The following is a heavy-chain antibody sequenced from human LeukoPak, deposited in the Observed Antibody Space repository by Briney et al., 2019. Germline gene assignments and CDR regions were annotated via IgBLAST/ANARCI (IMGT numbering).Heavy chain of an antibody. D-gene: IGHD6-19*01. Sequence: SETLSLTCTVSGGSISSYYWSWIRQPPGKGLEWIGYIYYSGSTNYNPSLKSRVTISVDTSKNQFSLKLSSVTAADTAVYYCARDQSSGWYKLGAFDIWGQGTMVTVSS. CDR1: GGSISSYY. J-gene: IGHJ3*02. CDR2: IYYSGST. V-gene: IGHV4-59*12. CDR3: ARDQSSGWYKLGAFDI.